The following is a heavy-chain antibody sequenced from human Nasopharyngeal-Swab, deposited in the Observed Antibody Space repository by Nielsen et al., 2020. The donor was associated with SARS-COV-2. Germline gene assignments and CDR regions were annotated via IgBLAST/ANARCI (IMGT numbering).Heavy chain of an antibody. CDR2: IYYSGST. Sequence: LRLSCTVSGGSISSGGYYWSWIRQHPGKGLEWIGYIYYSGSTYYNPSLKSRVTISVDTSKNQFSLKLSSVTAADTAVYYCAIGLLRYYDSGSSPTPPDYWGQGTLVTVSS. V-gene: IGHV4-31*03. CDR1: GGSISSGGYY. J-gene: IGHJ4*02. CDR3: AIGLLRYYDSGSSPTPPDY. D-gene: IGHD3-10*01.